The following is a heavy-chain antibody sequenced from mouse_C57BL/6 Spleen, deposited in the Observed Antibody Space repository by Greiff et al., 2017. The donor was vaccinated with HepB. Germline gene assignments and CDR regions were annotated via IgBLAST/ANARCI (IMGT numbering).Heavy chain of an antibody. Sequence: QVQLQQPGAELVKPGASVKMSCKASGYTFTSYWITWVKQRPGQGLEWIGDIYPGSGSTNYNEKFKSKATLTVDTSSSTAYMQLSSLTSEDSAVYYCARYPDGYYDWYFDVWGTGTTVTVSS. J-gene: IGHJ1*03. CDR1: GYTFTSYW. CDR3: ARYPDGYYDWYFDV. V-gene: IGHV1-55*01. CDR2: IYPGSGST. D-gene: IGHD2-3*01.